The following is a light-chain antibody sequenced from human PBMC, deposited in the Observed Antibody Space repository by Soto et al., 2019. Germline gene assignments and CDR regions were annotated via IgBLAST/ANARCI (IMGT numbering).Light chain of an antibody. CDR2: GAS. CDR3: QQYGDSVYT. J-gene: IGKJ2*01. V-gene: IGKV3-20*01. CDR1: QIIYNNY. Sequence: EIVLTQSPGTLSLSPGERATLSCRASQIIYNNYLAWYQQKPGQAPRLLIYGASSRAMGTPDRFSGSGSGTDFTLTISRLEPEDVVVYYCQQYGDSVYTFGQGTNLEIK.